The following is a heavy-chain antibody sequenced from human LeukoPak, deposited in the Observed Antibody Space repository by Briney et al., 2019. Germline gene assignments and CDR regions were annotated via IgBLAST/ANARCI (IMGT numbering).Heavy chain of an antibody. CDR2: IYYSGST. V-gene: IGHV4-31*03. Sequence: PSETLSLTCTVSGGSISSGGYYWSWIRQHPGKGLEWIGYIYYSGSTYYNPSLKSRVTISVDTSKNQFSLKLSSVTAADTAVYYCARASDYGDYGLYGYWGQGTLVTVSS. D-gene: IGHD4-17*01. J-gene: IGHJ4*02. CDR3: ARASDYGDYGLYGY. CDR1: GGSISSGGYY.